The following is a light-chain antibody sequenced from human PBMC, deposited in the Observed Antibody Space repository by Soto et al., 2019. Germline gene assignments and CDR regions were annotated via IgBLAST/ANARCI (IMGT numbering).Light chain of an antibody. CDR2: GVS. Sequence: EIVLTQSPGTLSLSPGERATLSCRASESVTTSSLVWYQQKPGQAPRLLIYGVSSRATGIPDRFSGSGSGTDFTLTINRLEPEDFAVYFCQQYYSSVWTFGQGTKVDIK. J-gene: IGKJ1*01. CDR3: QQYYSSVWT. V-gene: IGKV3-20*01. CDR1: ESVTTSS.